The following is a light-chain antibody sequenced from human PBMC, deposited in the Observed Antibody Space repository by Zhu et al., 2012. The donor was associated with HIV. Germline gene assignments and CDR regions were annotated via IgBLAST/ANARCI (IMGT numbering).Light chain of an antibody. CDR3: QQRSNWPLT. J-gene: IGKJ4*01. CDR1: QSVNSN. Sequence: EIVLTQSPATLSLSPGERASLSCRASQSVNSNLAWYQQKLGQAPRLLIYDASSRATGIPARFSGSGSGTDFTLTISSLEPEDFAVYYCQQRSNWPLTFGGGTKVEIK. CDR2: DAS. V-gene: IGKV3-11*01.